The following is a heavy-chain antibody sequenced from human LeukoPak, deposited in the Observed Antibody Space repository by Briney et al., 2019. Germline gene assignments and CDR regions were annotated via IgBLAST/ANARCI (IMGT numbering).Heavy chain of an antibody. J-gene: IGHJ4*02. Sequence: SETLSLTCTVSGGSISSGGYYWSWIRQHPGKGLEWIGYIYYSGSTYYNPSLKSRVTISVDTSKNQSSLKLSSVTAADTAVYYCARATIVIAVAGIDQGGNDYWGQGTLVTVSS. CDR3: ARATIVIAVAGIDQGGNDY. D-gene: IGHD6-19*01. CDR1: GGSISSGGYY. CDR2: IYYSGST. V-gene: IGHV4-31*03.